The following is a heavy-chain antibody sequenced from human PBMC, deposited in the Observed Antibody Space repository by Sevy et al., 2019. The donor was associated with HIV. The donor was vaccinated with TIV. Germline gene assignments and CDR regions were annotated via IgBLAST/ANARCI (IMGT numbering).Heavy chain of an antibody. D-gene: IGHD6-19*01. CDR1: GFTFDDYA. CDR2: ISWDGGST. CDR3: AKDQSIAVAGTHYYYGMDV. V-gene: IGHV3-43D*04. J-gene: IGHJ6*02. Sequence: GGSLRLSCAASGFTFDDYAMHWVRQAPGKGLEWVSLISWDGGSTYYADSVKGRFTISRDNSKNSLYLQMNSLRAEDTALYYCAKDQSIAVAGTHYYYGMDVWGQGTTVTVSS.